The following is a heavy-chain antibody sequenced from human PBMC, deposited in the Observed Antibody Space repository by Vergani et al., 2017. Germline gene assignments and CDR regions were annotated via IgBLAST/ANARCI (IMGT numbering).Heavy chain of an antibody. CDR1: GFTFSSYE. V-gene: IGHV3-48*03. CDR3: ARGGGQWEIFGREWXFDL. CDR2: ISSSGSTI. Sequence: EVQLVESGGGLVQPGGSLRLSCAASGFTFSSYEMNWVRQAPGKGLEWVSYISSSGSTIYYADSVKGRFTISRDNAKNSLYLQMNSLRAEDTAVYYCARGGGQWEIFGREWXFDLWGRGTLVTVSS. D-gene: IGHD1-26*01. J-gene: IGHJ2*01.